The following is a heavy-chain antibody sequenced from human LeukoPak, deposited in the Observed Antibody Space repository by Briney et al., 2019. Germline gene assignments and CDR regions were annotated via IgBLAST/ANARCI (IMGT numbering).Heavy chain of an antibody. CDR3: AKPFMAPYYDILTGYLYFDY. CDR1: GFTFSTYG. D-gene: IGHD3-9*01. J-gene: IGHJ4*02. V-gene: IGHV3-33*06. CDR2: IWNDGSNK. Sequence: QPGRSLRLSCAASGFTFSTYGMHWVRQAPGKGLEWVAVIWNDGSNKYYADSVKGRFTISRDNSKNTLYLQMNSLRAEDTAVYYCAKPFMAPYYDILTGYLYFDYWGQGTLVTVSS.